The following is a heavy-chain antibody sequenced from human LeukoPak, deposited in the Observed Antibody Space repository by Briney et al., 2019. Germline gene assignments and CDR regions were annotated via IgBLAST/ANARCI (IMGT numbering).Heavy chain of an antibody. Sequence: SETLSLTCAVYGGSFSGYYWSWIRQPPGKGLEWIGEINHSGSTNYNPSLKSRVTISVDTSKNQFSLKLSSVTAADTAVYYCARHPILATVDYWGQGTLVTVSS. CDR2: INHSGST. CDR3: ARHPILATVDY. V-gene: IGHV4-34*01. CDR1: GGSFSGYY. D-gene: IGHD4-17*01. J-gene: IGHJ4*02.